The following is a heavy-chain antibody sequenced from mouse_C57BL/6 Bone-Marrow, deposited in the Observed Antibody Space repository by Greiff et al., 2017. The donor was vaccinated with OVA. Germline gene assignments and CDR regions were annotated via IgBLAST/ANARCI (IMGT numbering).Heavy chain of an antibody. Sequence: EVQLQQSGPELVKPGASVKISCKASGYTFTDYYMNWVKQSHGKSLEWIGDINPNNGGTSYNQKFKGKATLTVDKSSSTAYMEIRSLTSEDSAVYYCAITTVEAYFDYWDQGTTLTVSS. CDR1: GYTFTDYY. J-gene: IGHJ2*01. CDR3: AITTVEAYFDY. D-gene: IGHD1-1*01. CDR2: INPNNGGT. V-gene: IGHV1-26*01.